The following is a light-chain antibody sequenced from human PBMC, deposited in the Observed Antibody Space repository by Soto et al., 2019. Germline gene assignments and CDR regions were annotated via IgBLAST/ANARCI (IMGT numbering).Light chain of an antibody. CDR2: DAS. Sequence: DIQMTQSPSSVCASVADRVTITCRASKNISSWLGWYQQKPEKSPKLVIYDASSLQSGVPSRFSGSGSGTDFTFSTISQQPEDFATYYCQQANNVPLTCCGATKVDIK. CDR1: KNISSW. J-gene: IGKJ4*01. CDR3: QQANNVPLT. V-gene: IGKV1-12*01.